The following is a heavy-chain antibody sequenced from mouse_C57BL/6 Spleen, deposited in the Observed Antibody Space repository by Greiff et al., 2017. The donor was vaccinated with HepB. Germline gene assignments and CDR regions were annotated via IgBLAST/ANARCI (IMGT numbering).Heavy chain of an antibody. D-gene: IGHD2-10*01. CDR3: TTTYYGNSAWFAY. J-gene: IGHJ3*01. Sequence: EVQLQQSGAELVRPGASVKLSCTASGFNIKDDYMHWVKQRPEQGLEWIGWIDPENGDTEYASKFQGKATITADTSSNTAYLQLSSLTSEDTAVYYCTTTYYGNSAWFAYWGQGTLVTVSA. CDR1: GFNIKDDY. V-gene: IGHV14-4*01. CDR2: IDPENGDT.